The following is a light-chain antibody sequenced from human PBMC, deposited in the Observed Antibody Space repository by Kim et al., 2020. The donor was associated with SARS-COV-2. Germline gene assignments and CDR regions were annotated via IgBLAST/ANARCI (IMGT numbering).Light chain of an antibody. CDR1: QNNNRY. J-gene: IGKJ1*01. CDR3: QQSFTEPWT. V-gene: IGKV1-39*01. Sequence: ASVGERDSVTCAASQNNNRYGQWYQQKPGKAPNLLIYAATSLQSGVPSRFSGGGSGTDFTLTITNLQPEDFATYYCQQSFTEPWTFGPGTKVDIK. CDR2: AAT.